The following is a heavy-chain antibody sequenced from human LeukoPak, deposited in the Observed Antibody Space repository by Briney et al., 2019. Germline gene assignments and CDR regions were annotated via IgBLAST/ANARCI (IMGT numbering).Heavy chain of an antibody. CDR2: ISSSGNTI. D-gene: IGHD6-6*01. J-gene: IGHJ3*02. Sequence: GGSLRLSCAASEFTFTSYELNWVRQAPGKGLEWVSYISSSGNTISYADSVKGRFTISRDNAKNSLYRQVISLRAEDTAVYYCARGPSIAARYDAFDIWGQGTMVTVSS. CDR1: EFTFTSYE. V-gene: IGHV3-48*03. CDR3: ARGPSIAARYDAFDI.